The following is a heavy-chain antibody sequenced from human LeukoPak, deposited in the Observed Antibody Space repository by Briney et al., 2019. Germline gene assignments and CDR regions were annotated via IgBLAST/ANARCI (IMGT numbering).Heavy chain of an antibody. J-gene: IGHJ6*02. Sequence: SVKVSCKASGDTFSSYAISWVREAPGQGLEWMGRIIPILGIANYAQKFQGRVTLTADKSTSTAYMELSSLRSEDTAVYYCASRRSTAAAGHRINYYYCGMDVWGQGTTVTVSS. D-gene: IGHD6-13*01. CDR3: ASRRSTAAAGHRINYYYCGMDV. V-gene: IGHV1-69*04. CDR2: IIPILGIA. CDR1: GDTFSSYA.